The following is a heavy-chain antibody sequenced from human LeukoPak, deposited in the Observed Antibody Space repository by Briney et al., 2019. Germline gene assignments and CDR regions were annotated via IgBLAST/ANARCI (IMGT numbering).Heavy chain of an antibody. V-gene: IGHV1-8*03. CDR1: GYTFTSYD. Sequence: ASVKVSCKASGYTFTSYDINWVRQATGQGLERMGWMNPNSGNTGYAQKFQGRVTITRNTSISTAYMELSSLRSEDTAVYYCARGREYYDFWSGYYTTPHFDYWGQGTLVTVSS. CDR2: MNPNSGNT. J-gene: IGHJ4*02. CDR3: ARGREYYDFWSGYYTTPHFDY. D-gene: IGHD3-3*01.